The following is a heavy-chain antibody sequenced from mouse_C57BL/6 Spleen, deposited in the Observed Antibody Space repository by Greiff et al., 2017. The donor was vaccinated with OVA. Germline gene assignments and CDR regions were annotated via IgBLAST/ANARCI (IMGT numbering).Heavy chain of an antibody. V-gene: IGHV1-82*01. Sequence: VQRVESGPELVKPGASVKISCKASGYAFSSSWMNWVKQRPGKGLEWIGRIYPGDGDTNYNGKFKGKATLTADKSSSTAYMQLSSLTSEDSAVYFCARFETAQATPFAYWGQGTLVTVSA. D-gene: IGHD3-2*02. CDR1: GYAFSSSW. CDR2: IYPGDGDT. J-gene: IGHJ3*01. CDR3: ARFETAQATPFAY.